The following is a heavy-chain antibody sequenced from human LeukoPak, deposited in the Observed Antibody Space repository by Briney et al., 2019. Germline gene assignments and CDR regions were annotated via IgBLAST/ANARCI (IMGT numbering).Heavy chain of an antibody. CDR2: IYHSEST. D-gene: IGHD2-2*01. V-gene: IGHV4-30-2*01. J-gene: IGHJ4*02. CDR1: GGSISSGGYS. CDR3: ARGKYQLLID. Sequence: SQTLSLTCAVSGGSISSGGYSWSWIRQPPGKGLEWIGYIYHSESTYYNPSLKSRVTISVDRSKNQFSLKLSSVTAADTAVYYCARGKYQLLIDWGQGTLVTVSS.